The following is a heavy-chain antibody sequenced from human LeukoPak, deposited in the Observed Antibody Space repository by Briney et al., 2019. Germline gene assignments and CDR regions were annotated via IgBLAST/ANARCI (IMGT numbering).Heavy chain of an antibody. CDR3: ARYGIYGCSATGCYTSFYYYGMDV. D-gene: IGHD2-2*01. CDR1: GYSFMDYW. V-gene: IGHV5-51*01. J-gene: IGHJ6*02. Sequence: GESLKISCKGSGYSFMDYWIGWVRQMPGKGPEWMGFIFPHDSDTKYSSSFQGQVTISVDKSISTAYVQWSSLKASDTAIYYCARYGIYGCSATGCYTSFYYYGMDVWGQGTTVTVSS. CDR2: IFPHDSDT.